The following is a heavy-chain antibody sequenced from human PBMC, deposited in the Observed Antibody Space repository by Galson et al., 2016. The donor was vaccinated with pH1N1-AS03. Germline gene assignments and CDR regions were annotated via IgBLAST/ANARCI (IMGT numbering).Heavy chain of an antibody. V-gene: IGHV1-69*04. CDR2: IIPMLNIP. Sequence: SVKVSCKASGGTFNTYAISWVRQAPGQGLEWMGRIIPMLNIPDYAQKFQVRVTITADKSTNTAYRELNNLRSADTALYYCAKGNSATPSGTFDIWGQGTMVTVSS. CDR3: AKGNSATPSGTFDI. CDR1: GGTFNTYA. D-gene: IGHD2-15*01. J-gene: IGHJ3*02.